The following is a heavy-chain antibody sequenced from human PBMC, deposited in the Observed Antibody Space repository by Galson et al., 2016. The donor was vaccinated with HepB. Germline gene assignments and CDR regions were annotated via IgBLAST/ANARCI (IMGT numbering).Heavy chain of an antibody. Sequence: SETLSLTCSVSGDSIRSSGYYWGWIRQPPGKGLEWIGSIFYSGSTYYNPSPKSRVTISVDTSRNQISLRLTSVTAADTAIYYCARHESGGVVPLALHPPPPDTGMDVWGQGTTVTVSS. J-gene: IGHJ6*02. CDR1: GDSIRSSGYY. CDR2: IFYSGST. V-gene: IGHV4-39*01. D-gene: IGHD2-15*01. CDR3: ARHESGGVVPLALHPPPPDTGMDV.